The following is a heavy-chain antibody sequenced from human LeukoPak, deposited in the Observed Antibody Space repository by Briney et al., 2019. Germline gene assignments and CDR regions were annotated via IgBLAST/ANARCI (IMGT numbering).Heavy chain of an antibody. D-gene: IGHD2/OR15-2a*01. Sequence: ASVKVSCKVSGNTFTDLSMNWVRQAPGKGVEWMGGFDPEDVETIYAQKFQGRVTMTEDTSTETAYMELTSLRPEDTAVYYCATDFYRGRQFDYWGQGTLVTVSS. CDR2: FDPEDVET. V-gene: IGHV1-24*01. J-gene: IGHJ4*02. CDR3: ATDFYRGRQFDY. CDR1: GNTFTDLS.